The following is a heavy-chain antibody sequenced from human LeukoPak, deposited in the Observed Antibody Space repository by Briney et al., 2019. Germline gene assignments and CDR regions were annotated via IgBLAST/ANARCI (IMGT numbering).Heavy chain of an antibody. D-gene: IGHD3-16*01. Sequence: SVKFSCKPSGGTFSSYAISWVRQAPGQGLEWMGGIIPIFGTANYAQKFQGRVTITTDESTSTAYMELSSLRSEDTAVYYCARAPNVWGSYYYMDVWGKGTTVTVSS. CDR3: ARAPNVWGSYYYMDV. CDR1: GGTFSSYA. CDR2: IIPIFGTA. V-gene: IGHV1-69*05. J-gene: IGHJ6*03.